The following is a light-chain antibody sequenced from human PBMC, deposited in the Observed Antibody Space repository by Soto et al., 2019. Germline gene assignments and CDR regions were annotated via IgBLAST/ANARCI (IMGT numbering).Light chain of an antibody. CDR2: AAS. J-gene: IGKJ5*01. CDR1: HDINTY. Sequence: DIQLTQSPSFLSASVGDRVTITCRASHDINTYLAWYQQNPGKAPKLLIFAASTLQNGVPSRFSGSGSGTEFTVTITSLQPEDFATYYCQQRKSYPITFGQGTRLEIK. CDR3: QQRKSYPIT. V-gene: IGKV1-9*01.